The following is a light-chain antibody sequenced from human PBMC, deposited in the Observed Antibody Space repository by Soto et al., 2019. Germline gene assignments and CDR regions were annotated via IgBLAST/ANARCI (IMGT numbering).Light chain of an antibody. V-gene: IGKV1-5*03. CDR3: QQLNTYPVT. Sequence: DIQMTQSPSTLSASVGDRVTISCRASQNINSWLAWYQQKPGKAPHLLIYKVSNLQSGVPSRFSGSGSGAEFTLTISSLQPEDFATYYCQQLNTYPVTFGGGTKVDIK. CDR2: KVS. CDR1: QNINSW. J-gene: IGKJ4*01.